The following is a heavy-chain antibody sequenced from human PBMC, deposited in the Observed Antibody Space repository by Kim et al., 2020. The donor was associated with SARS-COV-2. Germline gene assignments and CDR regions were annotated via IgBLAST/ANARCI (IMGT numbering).Heavy chain of an antibody. Sequence: GGSLRLSCAASGFTFSSYAMSWVRQAPGKGLEWVSAISGSGGSTYYADSVKGRFTISRDNSKNTLYLQMNSLRAEDTAVYYCANHPGKGSIHPCYFDYWGQGTLVTVSS. V-gene: IGHV3-23*01. J-gene: IGHJ4*02. CDR1: GFTFSSYA. CDR2: ISGSGGST. CDR3: ANHPGKGSIHPCYFDY. D-gene: IGHD3-10*01.